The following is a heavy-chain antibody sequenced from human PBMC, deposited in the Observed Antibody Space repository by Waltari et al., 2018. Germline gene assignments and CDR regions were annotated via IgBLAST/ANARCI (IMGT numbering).Heavy chain of an antibody. V-gene: IGHV3-48*03. CDR3: VRVASRRAGGDY. Sequence: EVQLVESGGNLVQPGGSRRLSCAASGSPFSDYEMNWVRQAPGKGLEWVAYSSSTGSIIYYADSVKGRFTNSRDNAKNSLFLQMNSLRADDTAVYYCVRVASRRAGGDYWGQGTLVTVSS. J-gene: IGHJ4*02. CDR1: GSPFSDYE. CDR2: SSSTGSII.